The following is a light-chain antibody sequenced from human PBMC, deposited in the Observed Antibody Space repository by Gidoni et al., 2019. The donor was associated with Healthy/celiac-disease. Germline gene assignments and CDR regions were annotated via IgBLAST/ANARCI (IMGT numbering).Light chain of an antibody. Sequence: SYELTQPPSVSVPPGQTASLTCSGDNLGDNCACCYQPKPGQSPVLVIYQDSKRPSGIPERFSGSNSGNTATLTISGTQAMYEADYYCQAWYSSVVVFGGGTKLTVL. V-gene: IGLV3-1*01. CDR3: QAWYSSVVV. CDR2: QDS. J-gene: IGLJ2*01. CDR1: NLGDNC.